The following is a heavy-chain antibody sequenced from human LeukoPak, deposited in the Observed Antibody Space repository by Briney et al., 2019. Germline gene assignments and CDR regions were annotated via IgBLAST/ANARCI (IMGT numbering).Heavy chain of an antibody. V-gene: IGHV1-18*01. CDR1: GYTFTSYG. CDR3: ASRGSISGRYDFEY. Sequence: ASVKVSCKASGYTFTSYGISWLRQAPGRGLEWMGWISAYDGNTNYAQKLQGRVTMTTDTSTSTAYMELRSLRSDDTAVYYCASRGSISGRYDFEYWGQGTLVTVSS. CDR2: ISAYDGNT. D-gene: IGHD1-26*01. J-gene: IGHJ4*02.